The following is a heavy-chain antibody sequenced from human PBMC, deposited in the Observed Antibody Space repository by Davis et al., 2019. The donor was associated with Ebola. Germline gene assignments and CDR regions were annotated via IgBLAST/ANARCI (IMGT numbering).Heavy chain of an antibody. D-gene: IGHD2-2*01. Sequence: ASVKVSCKASGYSFSSYGFSWVRQAPGQGLEWMGWINPHNGNTNYAQNVQGRVTMTTDTSTSTAYMELRSLRSDNTAVYYCARVCASCYVSRYGMDVWGKGTTVTVSS. CDR2: INPHNGNT. CDR1: GYSFSSYG. V-gene: IGHV1-18*01. J-gene: IGHJ6*04. CDR3: ARVCASCYVSRYGMDV.